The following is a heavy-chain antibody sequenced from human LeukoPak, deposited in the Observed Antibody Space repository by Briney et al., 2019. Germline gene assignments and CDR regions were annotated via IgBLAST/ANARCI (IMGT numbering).Heavy chain of an antibody. CDR1: GFTFSSYA. CDR3: GRVMAVAEYYLDS. J-gene: IGHJ4*02. CDR2: ISSNGGST. Sequence: GGSLRLSCAASGFTFSSYAMHWVRQAPGKGLEYVSAISSNGGSTYYANSVKGRFTISRDNSKNTLYLQMGSLRAEDMAVYYWGRVMAVAEYYLDSGGKGPLVTVSS. D-gene: IGHD6-19*01. V-gene: IGHV3-64*01.